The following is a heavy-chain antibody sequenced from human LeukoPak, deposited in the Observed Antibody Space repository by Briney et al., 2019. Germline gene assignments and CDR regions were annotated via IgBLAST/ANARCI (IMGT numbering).Heavy chain of an antibody. CDR3: ARDQSRKWLRLGWFDP. CDR1: GGSISSSSYY. V-gene: IGHV4-39*07. CDR2: IYYSGST. D-gene: IGHD5-12*01. Sequence: SETLSLICTVSGGSISSSSYYWGWIRQPPGTGLEWIGSIYYSGSTYYNPSLKSRVTISVDTSKNQFSLKLSSVTAADTAVYYCARDQSRKWLRLGWFDPWGQGTLVTVSS. J-gene: IGHJ5*02.